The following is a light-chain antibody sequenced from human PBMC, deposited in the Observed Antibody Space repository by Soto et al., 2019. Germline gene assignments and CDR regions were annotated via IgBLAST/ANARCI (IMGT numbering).Light chain of an antibody. CDR1: QSVSSSY. V-gene: IGKV3-20*01. Sequence: EIVLTQSPGTLSLSPGERATLSCRASQSVSSSYLAWYQQKPGQAPRLLIYGASSRATGIPDRCSGSGSGTDFALTISRLEPEDFSVYYCQQYVSSPPFTFGQGTKLEIK. CDR3: QQYVSSPPFT. J-gene: IGKJ2*01. CDR2: GAS.